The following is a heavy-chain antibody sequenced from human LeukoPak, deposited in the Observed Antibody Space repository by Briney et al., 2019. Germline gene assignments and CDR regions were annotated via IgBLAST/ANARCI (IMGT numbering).Heavy chain of an antibody. CDR3: AGDYGLQRVFDY. CDR2: INADNDNT. CDR1: GYIFTTYA. D-gene: IGHD1-1*01. Sequence: ASVKVSCKASGYIFTTYAMHWVRQAPGQRLEWMGWINADNDNTKYSQKFQGRVTITRDTSASTVYMELSSLRSEDTAVYYCAGDYGLQRVFDYWGQGTLVTVSS. J-gene: IGHJ4*02. V-gene: IGHV1-3*01.